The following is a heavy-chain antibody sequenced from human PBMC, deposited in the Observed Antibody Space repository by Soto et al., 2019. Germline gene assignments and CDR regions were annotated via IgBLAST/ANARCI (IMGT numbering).Heavy chain of an antibody. CDR3: ARDFPPPEGYSGFSYYYYGMDV. D-gene: IGHD3-10*01. Sequence: PGGALRLSCAASGFTFSSYAMHWVRQAPGKGLDWVAVISYDGSNKYYADSVKGLFTISRDNSKNTLYLQMNSLRADDTVVYYRARDFPPPEGYSGFSYYYYGMDVWGQGTTVAVSS. V-gene: IGHV3-30-3*01. CDR2: ISYDGSNK. CDR1: GFTFSSYA. J-gene: IGHJ6*02.